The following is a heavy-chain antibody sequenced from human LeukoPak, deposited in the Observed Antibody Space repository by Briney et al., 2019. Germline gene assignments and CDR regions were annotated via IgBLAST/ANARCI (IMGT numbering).Heavy chain of an antibody. CDR3: ASDVSSGSYYHY. CDR1: GFTFSSYA. CDR2: ISGSGGST. V-gene: IGHV3-23*01. D-gene: IGHD3-10*01. J-gene: IGHJ4*02. Sequence: GGSLRLSCAASGFTFSSYAMSWVRQAPGKGLEWVSAISGSGGSTYYADSVKGRFTISRDNSKNTLYLQMNSLRAEDTAVYYCASDVSSGSYYHYWGQGTLVTVSS.